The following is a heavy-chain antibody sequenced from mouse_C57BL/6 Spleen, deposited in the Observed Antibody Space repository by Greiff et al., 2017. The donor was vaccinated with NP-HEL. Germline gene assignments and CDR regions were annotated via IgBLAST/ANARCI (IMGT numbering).Heavy chain of an antibody. V-gene: IGHV1-15*01. CDR2: IDPETGGT. Sequence: LQESGAELVRPGASVTLSCKASGYTFTDYEMHWVKQTPVHGLEWIGAIDPETGGTAYNQKFTGKAILTADKSSRTAYMGLRSLTSEDSAGYYCTRGFAYWGQGTLVTVSA. CDR3: TRGFAY. J-gene: IGHJ3*01. CDR1: GYTFTDYE.